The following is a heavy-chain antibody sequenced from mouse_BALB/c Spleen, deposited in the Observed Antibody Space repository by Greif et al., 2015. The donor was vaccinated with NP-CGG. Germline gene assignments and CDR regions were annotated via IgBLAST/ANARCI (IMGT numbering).Heavy chain of an antibody. Sequence: EVKLMESGAELVKPGASVKLSCTASGFNIKDTYMHWVKQRPEQGLEWIGRIDPANGNTKYDPKFQGKATITADTSSNTAYLQLSSLTSEDTAVYYCARKGYDYDWFAYWGQGTLVTVSA. CDR2: IDPANGNT. CDR1: GFNIKDTY. J-gene: IGHJ3*01. V-gene: IGHV14-3*02. D-gene: IGHD2-4*01. CDR3: ARKGYDYDWFAY.